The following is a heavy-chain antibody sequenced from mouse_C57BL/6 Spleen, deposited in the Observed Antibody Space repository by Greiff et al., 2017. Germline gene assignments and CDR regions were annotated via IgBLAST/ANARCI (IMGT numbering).Heavy chain of an antibody. J-gene: IGHJ4*01. CDR3: TRRGRYAMDY. CDR2: IDPETGGT. Sequence: QVQLQQSGAELVRPGASVTLSCKASGYTFTDYEMHWVKQTPVHGLEWIGAIDPETGGTAYNQKFKGKAILTADNSSSTAYMELRSLTSEDSAVYYGTRRGRYAMDYWGQGTSVTVSS. V-gene: IGHV1-15*01. CDR1: GYTFTDYE.